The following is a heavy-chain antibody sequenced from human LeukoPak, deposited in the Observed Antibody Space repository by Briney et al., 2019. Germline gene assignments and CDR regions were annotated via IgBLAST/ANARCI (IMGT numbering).Heavy chain of an antibody. Sequence: ASVKVSCKASGYTFTSYYMHWVRQAPGQGLEWMGIINPSGGSTSYAQKFQCRVTMTRDTSTSTVYMEMSSLGSEDTAVYYCARVAAYSSGWQEANWFDPWGQGTLVTVSS. D-gene: IGHD6-19*01. V-gene: IGHV1-46*01. CDR2: INPSGGST. CDR3: ARVAAYSSGWQEANWFDP. J-gene: IGHJ5*02. CDR1: GYTFTSYY.